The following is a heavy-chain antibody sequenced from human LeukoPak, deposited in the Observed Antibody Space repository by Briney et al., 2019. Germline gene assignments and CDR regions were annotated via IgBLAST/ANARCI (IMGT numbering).Heavy chain of an antibody. CDR2: ISWNSGSI. J-gene: IGHJ4*02. V-gene: IGHV3-9*01. CDR3: ARGGSSGYYYDPY. D-gene: IGHD3-22*01. CDR1: GFTFDDYA. Sequence: GRSLRLSCAASGFTFDDYAMHWVRQAPGKGLEWVSGISWNSGSIGYADSVKGRFTISRDNAKNTLYLQMNSLRAEDTGVYYCARGGSSGYYYDPYWGQGTMVTVSS.